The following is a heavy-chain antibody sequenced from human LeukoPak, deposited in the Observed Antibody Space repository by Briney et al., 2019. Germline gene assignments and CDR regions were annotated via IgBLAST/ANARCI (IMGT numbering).Heavy chain of an antibody. CDR1: GFTFSSYW. CDR3: AREVCIGGSCSVFGY. CDR2: INSDGSSR. Sequence: PGGSLRLSCAASGFTFSSYWMHWVRQAPGKGLVWVSRINSDGSSRTYADSVKGRFTISRDNAKNTLSLQMNSQRTEDTAVYYCAREVCIGGSCSVFGYWGQGTLVTVSS. J-gene: IGHJ4*02. V-gene: IGHV3-74*01. D-gene: IGHD2-15*01.